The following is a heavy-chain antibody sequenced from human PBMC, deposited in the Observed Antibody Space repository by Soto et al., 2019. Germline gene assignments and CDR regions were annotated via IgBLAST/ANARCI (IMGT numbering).Heavy chain of an antibody. CDR3: ARGNTAPADY. CDR2: INAGNGNT. V-gene: IGHV1-3*01. J-gene: IGHJ4*02. CDR1: GYTFTSYA. Sequence: ASVKVSCKASGYTFTSYAMHLVRHAPGQRPEWMGWINAGNGNTKYSQNFQDIVTFTRATAASTIYMDLSTLKSEYRAAYYCARGNTAPADYRGQGTRVSVSP.